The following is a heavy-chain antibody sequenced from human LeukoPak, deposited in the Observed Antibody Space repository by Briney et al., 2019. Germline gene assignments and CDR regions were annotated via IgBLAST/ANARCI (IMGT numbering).Heavy chain of an antibody. CDR2: ISSSRSTI. CDR1: GFTFSTYS. J-gene: IGHJ3*02. V-gene: IGHV3-48*01. D-gene: IGHD3-3*01. CDR3: ARERYYDFWSGTDAFDI. Sequence: GGSLRLSCAASGFTFSTYSMNWVRQAPGKGLEWVSYISSSRSTIYYADSVKGRFTISRDNAKNSLYLQMNSLRAEDTAVYYCARERYYDFWSGTDAFDIWGQGTMVTVSS.